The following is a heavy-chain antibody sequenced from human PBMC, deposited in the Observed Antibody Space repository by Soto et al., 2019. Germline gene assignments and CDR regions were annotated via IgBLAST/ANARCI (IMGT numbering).Heavy chain of an antibody. Sequence: QVQLVQSGAEIKKPGASVKVSCRTSGYTFTTYTINWVRQATGQGLEWMGWMNPNSGTTGYAQKFQDRITLTRDTSITTAYMELSSLRSDDTAVYFCVRYGVAATYWGQGTLVTVSS. CDR2: MNPNSGTT. CDR1: GYTFTTYT. CDR3: VRYGVAATY. J-gene: IGHJ4*02. V-gene: IGHV1-8*01. D-gene: IGHD2-21*02.